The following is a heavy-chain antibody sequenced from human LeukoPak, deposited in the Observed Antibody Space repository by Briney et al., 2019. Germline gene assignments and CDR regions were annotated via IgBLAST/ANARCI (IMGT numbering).Heavy chain of an antibody. J-gene: IGHJ4*02. Sequence: GGSLRLSCAASGFTFNSYTMSWVRQAPGKGLEWVSAISGSGGSTCYADSVKGRFTISRDNSKNTLYLQMNSLRAEDTAVYYCAKEDRITMIAVVYFDYWGQGTLVTVSS. V-gene: IGHV3-23*01. CDR1: GFTFNSYT. D-gene: IGHD3-22*01. CDR2: ISGSGGST. CDR3: AKEDRITMIAVVYFDY.